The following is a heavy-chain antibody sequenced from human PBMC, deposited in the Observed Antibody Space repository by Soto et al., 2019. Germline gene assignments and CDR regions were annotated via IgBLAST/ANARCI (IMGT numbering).Heavy chain of an antibody. CDR1: GGTFSSSA. CDR3: ARMTAMVTPYFDY. D-gene: IGHD5-18*01. J-gene: IGHJ4*02. V-gene: IGHV1-69*13. Sequence: SVKVSCKASGGTFSSSAISWVRQAPGQGPEWMGGIIPIFGTANYAQKFQGRVTITADESTSTAYMELSSLRSEGTAVYYCARMTAMVTPYFDYWGQGTLVTVSS. CDR2: IIPIFGTA.